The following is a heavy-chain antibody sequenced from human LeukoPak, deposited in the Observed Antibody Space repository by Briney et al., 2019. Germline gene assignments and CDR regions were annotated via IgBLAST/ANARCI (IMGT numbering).Heavy chain of an antibody. J-gene: IGHJ6*02. D-gene: IGHD4-17*01. CDR3: ARGRYGDYHYGMDV. Sequence: ASVKVSCKASGYTFTSYGISWVRQAPGQGLEWMGWINPNSGGTNYAQKFQGRVTMTRDTSISTAYMELSRLRSDDTAVYYCARGRYGDYHYGMDVWGQGTTVTVPS. CDR1: GYTFTSYG. CDR2: INPNSGGT. V-gene: IGHV1-2*02.